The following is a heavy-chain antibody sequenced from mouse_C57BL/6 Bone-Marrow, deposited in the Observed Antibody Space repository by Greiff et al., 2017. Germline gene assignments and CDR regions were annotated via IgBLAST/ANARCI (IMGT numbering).Heavy chain of an antibody. CDR3: AREGTVVATHWYFDV. V-gene: IGHV1-81*01. CDR1: GYTFTSYG. D-gene: IGHD1-1*01. J-gene: IGHJ1*03. Sequence: VKLMESGAELARPGASVKLSCKASGYTFTSYGISWVKQRTGQSLEWIGEIYPRSGNTYYNEKFKGKATLTADKSSSTAYMELRSLTSEDSAVYFCAREGTVVATHWYFDVWGTGTTVTVSS. CDR2: IYPRSGNT.